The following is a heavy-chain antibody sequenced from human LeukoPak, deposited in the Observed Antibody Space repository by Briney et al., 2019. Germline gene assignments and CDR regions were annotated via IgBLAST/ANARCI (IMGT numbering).Heavy chain of an antibody. CDR1: GGSISSYY. J-gene: IGHJ6*03. CDR3: ASGGSRYYYYYMDV. D-gene: IGHD3-10*01. V-gene: IGHV4-4*07. CDR2: IYTSGST. Sequence: SETLSLTCTVSGGSISSYYWSWIRQPAGKGLEWIGRIYTSGSTNYNPSLKSRVTMSVDTSKNQFSLKLSSVTAADTAVYYCASGGSRYYYYYMDVWGKGTTVTVSS.